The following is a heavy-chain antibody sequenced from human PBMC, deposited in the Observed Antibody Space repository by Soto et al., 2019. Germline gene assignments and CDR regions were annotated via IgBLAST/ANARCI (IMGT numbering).Heavy chain of an antibody. CDR3: AKAGTVWFGELSR. J-gene: IGHJ4*02. Sequence: GSLRLSCAASGFTFSSYAMSWVRQAPGKGLEWVSAISGSGGSTYYADSVKGRFTISRDNSKNTLYLQMSSLRAEDTAVYYCAKAGTVWFGELSRWGQGTLVTVSS. CDR2: ISGSGGST. D-gene: IGHD3-10*01. CDR1: GFTFSSYA. V-gene: IGHV3-23*01.